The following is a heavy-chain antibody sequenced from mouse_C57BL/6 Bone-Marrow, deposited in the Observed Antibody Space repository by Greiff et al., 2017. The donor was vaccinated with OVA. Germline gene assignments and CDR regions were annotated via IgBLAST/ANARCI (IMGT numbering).Heavy chain of an antibody. D-gene: IGHD3-2*02. CDR2: INPNNGGT. CDR3: ARGAAQATYPFAY. Sequence: EVQLQQSGPELVKPGASVKISCKASGYTFTDYYMNWVKQRPGKSLEWIGDINPNNGGTSYNQKFKGKATLTVDKSSSTAYMELRSLTSEDSAVYYCARGAAQATYPFAYWGQGTLVTVSA. V-gene: IGHV1-26*01. J-gene: IGHJ3*01. CDR1: GYTFTDYY.